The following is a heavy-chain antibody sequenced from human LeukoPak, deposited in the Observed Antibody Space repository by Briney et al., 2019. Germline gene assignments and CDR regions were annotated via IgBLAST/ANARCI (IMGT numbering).Heavy chain of an antibody. J-gene: IGHJ4*02. Sequence: PGGSLRLSCEASGFIFDDYAMHWVRQAPGKGLEWVSGMSSNSENIAYADSVKGRFTISRDNAKNSLYLQMNSLRAEDTALYYCARNGYDSSFFDYWGQGTLVTVSS. V-gene: IGHV3-9*01. CDR2: MSSNSENI. CDR1: GFIFDDYA. D-gene: IGHD3-22*01. CDR3: ARNGYDSSFFDY.